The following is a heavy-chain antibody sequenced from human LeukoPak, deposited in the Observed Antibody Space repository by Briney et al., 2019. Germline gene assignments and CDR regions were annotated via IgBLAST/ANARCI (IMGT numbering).Heavy chain of an antibody. CDR3: ARGTYYDFWSGSQLDY. D-gene: IGHD3-3*01. Sequence: GASVKVSCKASGYTSTGYYMHWVRQAPGQGLEWMGWINPNSGGTNYAQKFQGRVTMTRDTSISTAYMELSRLRSDDTAVYYCARGTYYDFWSGSQLDYWGQGALVTVSS. V-gene: IGHV1-2*02. J-gene: IGHJ4*02. CDR1: GYTSTGYY. CDR2: INPNSGGT.